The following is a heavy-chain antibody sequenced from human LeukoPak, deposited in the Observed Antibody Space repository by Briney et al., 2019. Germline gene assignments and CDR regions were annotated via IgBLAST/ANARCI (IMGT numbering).Heavy chain of an antibody. D-gene: IGHD4-23*01. Sequence: GESLKISCKGSGYIFTSYWIGWVRQMPGKGLEWMGIIYPGDSDTRYSPSFQGQVTISADKSISTAYVQWSSLKASGTALYYCARPATVVTPWYFDLWGRGTLVTVSS. CDR3: ARPATVVTPWYFDL. J-gene: IGHJ2*01. V-gene: IGHV5-51*01. CDR2: IYPGDSDT. CDR1: GYIFTSYW.